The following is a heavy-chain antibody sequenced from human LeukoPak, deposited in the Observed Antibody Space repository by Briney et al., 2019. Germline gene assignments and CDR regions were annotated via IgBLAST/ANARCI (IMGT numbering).Heavy chain of an antibody. J-gene: IGHJ4*02. CDR1: GYDFSSNR. CDR2: IYTTESIT. CDR3: VRLAPAYTAFGYEG. V-gene: IGHV5-51*01. Sequence: GESLMTPCQSLGYDFSSNRLDCVRQMPGKGLEWMGIIYTTESITKYSPPFQGHVTISVDTAVDTAYLQWTSLKASDTAIYYCVRLAPAYTAFGYEGWGQGTLVTVSS. D-gene: IGHD5-12*01.